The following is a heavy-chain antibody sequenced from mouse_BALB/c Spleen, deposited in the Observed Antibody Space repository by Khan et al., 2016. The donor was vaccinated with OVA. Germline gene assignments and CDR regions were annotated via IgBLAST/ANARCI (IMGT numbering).Heavy chain of an antibody. D-gene: IGHD4-1*01. V-gene: IGHV14-4*02. CDR1: GFNIRHYY. J-gene: IGHJ4*01. CDR2: IDPDNGDT. CDR3: TTGWGYARDY. Sequence: EVQLQESGADLVRSGASVKLSCIASGFNIRHYYLHWVKQRPEQGLEWIGWIDPDNGDTEYDPKFQGKATMTADTSSNTAYLQLSSLTSEDTAVYYCTTGWGYARDYWGQGTSVTVSS.